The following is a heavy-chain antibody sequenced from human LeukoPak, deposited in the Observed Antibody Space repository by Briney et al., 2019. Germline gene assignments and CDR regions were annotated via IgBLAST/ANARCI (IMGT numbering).Heavy chain of an antibody. J-gene: IGHJ6*02. CDR2: MNTNSGNT. V-gene: IGHV1-8*01. Sequence: ASVKVSCKASGYTFTSYDINWVRQATAQGLEWMGWMNTNSGNTGYPQKFQVRVTMTRNTSITTAYMELSSLRSEDTAVYYCAREMRTMDVWGQGTTVTVSS. CDR3: AREMRTMDV. CDR1: GYTFTSYD.